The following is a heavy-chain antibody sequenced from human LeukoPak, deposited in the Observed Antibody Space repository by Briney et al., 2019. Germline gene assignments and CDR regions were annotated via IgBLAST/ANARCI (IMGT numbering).Heavy chain of an antibody. CDR1: GGSISAYY. CDR2: IYTSGSI. Sequence: SETLSLTCTVSGGSISAYYWSGIRQPAGKGLEWIGRIYTSGSIHNNPSLESRVSISIDKSKNQFSLQLSSVTAADTAVYYCARDWSYYDTEYYFDDWGQGTLVTVSS. D-gene: IGHD3-22*01. CDR3: ARDWSYYDTEYYFDD. J-gene: IGHJ4*02. V-gene: IGHV4-4*07.